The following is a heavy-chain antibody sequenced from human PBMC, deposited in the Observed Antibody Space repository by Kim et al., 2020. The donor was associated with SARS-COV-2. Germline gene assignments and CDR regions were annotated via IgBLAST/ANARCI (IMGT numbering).Heavy chain of an antibody. CDR1: GGSISSYY. CDR2: IYYSGST. CDR3: ASANLLRYFDWTYYYYMDV. V-gene: IGHV4-59*01. Sequence: SETLSLTCTVSGGSISSYYWSWIRQPPGKGLEWIGYIYYSGSTNYNPSLKSRVTISVDTSKNQFSLKLSSVTAADTAVYYCASANLLRYFDWTYYYYMDVRGKGTTVTVSS. D-gene: IGHD3-9*01. J-gene: IGHJ6*03.